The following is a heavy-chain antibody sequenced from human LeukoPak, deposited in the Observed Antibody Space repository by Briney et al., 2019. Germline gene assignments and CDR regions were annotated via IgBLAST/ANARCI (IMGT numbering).Heavy chain of an antibody. CDR2: IRSKTDGGTT. CDR3: TTWTDLYDY. V-gene: IGHV3-15*01. D-gene: IGHD3/OR15-3a*01. CDR1: GFTFNNAW. J-gene: IGHJ4*02. Sequence: GGSLRLSCAASGFTFNNAWMSWVRQAPGKGLDWVGRIRSKTDGGTTDYAAAVKGRFTISRDDSRNMLYLQMNSLKTEDKAVYYCTTWTDLYDYWGQGTLVTVSS.